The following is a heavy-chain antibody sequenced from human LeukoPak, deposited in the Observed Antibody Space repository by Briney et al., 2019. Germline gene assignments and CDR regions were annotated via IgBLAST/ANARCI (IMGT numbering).Heavy chain of an antibody. Sequence: TSETLSLTCTVSGGSISSYYWSWIRQPPGKGLEWIGYIYYSGSTNYNPSLKSRVTISVDTSKNQFSLKLSSVTAADTAVYYCARVVVAANYYYYYMDVWGKGTTVTVSS. J-gene: IGHJ6*03. CDR3: ARVVVAANYYYYYMDV. D-gene: IGHD2-15*01. V-gene: IGHV4-59*12. CDR1: GGSISSYY. CDR2: IYYSGST.